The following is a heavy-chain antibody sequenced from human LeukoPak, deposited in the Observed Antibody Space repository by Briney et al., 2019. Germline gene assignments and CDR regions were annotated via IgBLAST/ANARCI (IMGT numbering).Heavy chain of an antibody. J-gene: IGHJ4*02. Sequence: SETLSLTCTVSGGSISSSSYYWGWIRQPPVKGLEWIGSIYYSGSTYYNPSLKSRVTISVDTSKNQFSLKLSSVTAADTAVYYCARLAVDTEYFDYWGQGTLVTVSS. CDR2: IYYSGST. V-gene: IGHV4-39*01. CDR3: ARLAVDTEYFDY. CDR1: GGSISSSSYY. D-gene: IGHD5-18*01.